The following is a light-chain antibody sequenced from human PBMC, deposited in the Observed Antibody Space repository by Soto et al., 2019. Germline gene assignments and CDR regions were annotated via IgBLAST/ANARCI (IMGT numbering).Light chain of an antibody. CDR1: QSVSRSY. V-gene: IGKV3-20*01. J-gene: IGKJ1*01. CDR3: QQYSSSPLT. Sequence: EIVLTQSPGTLSLSPGERGTLSCRASQSVSRSYLAWYQQKPGQGPRLLIYGATSRAPGIPDRFSGSGSGTDFTLTISRLEPEDFAVYYCQQYSSSPLTFGQGTKVEVK. CDR2: GAT.